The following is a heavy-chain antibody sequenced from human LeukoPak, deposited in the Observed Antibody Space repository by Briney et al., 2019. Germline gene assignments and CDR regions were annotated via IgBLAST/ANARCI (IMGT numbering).Heavy chain of an antibody. CDR1: GVTFSSYD. D-gene: IGHD6-19*01. V-gene: IGHV3-23*01. CDR3: AKRFHTSGWYAALDF. J-gene: IGHJ4*02. Sequence: PGGSLRLSCAVSGVTFSSYDMNWVRQAPGKGPEWVGGVSGNSASTYYAESVKGRFSISRDNSKNTLYLQMDSLRAEDTAVYYCAKRFHTSGWYAALDFWGRGTLVTVSS. CDR2: VSGNSAST.